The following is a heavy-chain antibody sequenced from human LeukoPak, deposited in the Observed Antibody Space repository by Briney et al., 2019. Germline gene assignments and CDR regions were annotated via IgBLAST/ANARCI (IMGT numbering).Heavy chain of an antibody. CDR2: INHSGST. CDR3: ARTTYYYDSSGYPKAFDI. CDR1: GVSFSGYY. D-gene: IGHD3-22*01. J-gene: IGHJ3*02. V-gene: IGHV4-34*01. Sequence: SETLSLTCAVYGVSFSGYYWSWIRQPPGKGLEWIGEINHSGSTNYNPSLKSRVTISVDTSKNQFSLKLSSVTAADTAVYYCARTTYYYDSSGYPKAFDIWGQGTMVTVSS.